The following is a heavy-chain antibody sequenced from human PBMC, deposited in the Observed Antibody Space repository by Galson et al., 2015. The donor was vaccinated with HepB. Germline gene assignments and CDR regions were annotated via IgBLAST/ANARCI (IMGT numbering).Heavy chain of an antibody. CDR2: IYSGGRT. V-gene: IGHV3-66*01. J-gene: IGHJ4*02. CDR1: GFTVYNNY. Sequence: LRLSCAASGFTVYNNYMSWVRQAPGKGLEWVSVIYSGGRTYYADSVKGRFIISRDNFNNTLYLQMNSLRDEDTAVYYCATSPSSGAWGQGTLVTVSS. CDR3: ATSPSSGA. D-gene: IGHD3-10*01.